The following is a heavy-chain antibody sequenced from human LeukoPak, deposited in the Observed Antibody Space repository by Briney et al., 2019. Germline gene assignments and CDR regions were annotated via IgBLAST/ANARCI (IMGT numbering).Heavy chain of an antibody. V-gene: IGHV4-39*01. CDR1: GRSIRSGSYY. CDR3: ARHDKNGGNLDAFDI. CDR2: IYYSGRT. Sequence: SETLSLTCTVSGRSIRSGSYYWGWIRQPPGKGLEWIGSIYYSGRTYYNPSLKSRVTISVDTSKNQLSLKLSSVTAADTAVYYCARHDKNGGNLDAFDIWGQGTMVTVSS. J-gene: IGHJ3*02. D-gene: IGHD4-23*01.